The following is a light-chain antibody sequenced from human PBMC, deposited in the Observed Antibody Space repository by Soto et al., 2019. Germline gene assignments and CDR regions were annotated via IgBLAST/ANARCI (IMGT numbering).Light chain of an antibody. V-gene: IGLV2-14*01. CDR1: SSDVGDYNY. J-gene: IGLJ3*02. CDR3: SSYTSSSTLEV. CDR2: EVS. Sequence: QSALTQPASVSGSPGQSITIPCTGTSSDVGDYNYVSWYQQHPGKAPRLMIFEVSNRPSGVSNRFSGSKSGNTASLTISGLQAEDEADYYCSSYTSSSTLEVFGGGTKLTVL.